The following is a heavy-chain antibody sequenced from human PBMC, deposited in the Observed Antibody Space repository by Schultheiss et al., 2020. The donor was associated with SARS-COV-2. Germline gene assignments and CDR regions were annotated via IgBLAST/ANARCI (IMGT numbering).Heavy chain of an antibody. CDR3: ARVGDSRSYRYFNV. CDR1: GGSFSGYY. Sequence: SETLSLTCAVYGGSFSGYYWSWIRQPPGKGLEWIGYISNTGSTNYNPSLTSRVTISVDTSKNQFSLKLTAVTAADTAVYYCARVGDSRSYRYFNVWGQGTLVTVSS. D-gene: IGHD3-22*01. V-gene: IGHV4-59*12. J-gene: IGHJ4*02. CDR2: ISNTGST.